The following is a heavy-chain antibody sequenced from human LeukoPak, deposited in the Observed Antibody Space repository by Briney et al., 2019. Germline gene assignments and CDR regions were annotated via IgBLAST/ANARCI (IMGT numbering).Heavy chain of an antibody. CDR2: ISNEGNYK. CDR1: GFTFSRHG. CDR3: AKGGHYLFDY. J-gene: IGHJ4*02. Sequence: GRSLRLSCEGSGFTFSRHGMHWVRQAPGKGLEWVAVISNEGNYKYYGDSVKGRFAISRDSFKNTTYLQMNYLRPEDTAVYFCAKGGHYLFDYWGQGALVTVSS. D-gene: IGHD3-10*01. V-gene: IGHV3-30*18.